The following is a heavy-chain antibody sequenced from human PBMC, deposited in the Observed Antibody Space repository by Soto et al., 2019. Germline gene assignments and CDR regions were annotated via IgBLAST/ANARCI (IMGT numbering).Heavy chain of an antibody. J-gene: IGHJ4*02. CDR1: GGTFSNYI. CDR2: VIPLFGTT. V-gene: IGHV1-69*06. D-gene: IGHD3-22*01. CDR3: ASSFDSSGYFHYGRPPFDN. Sequence: QVQLVQSGAEVKKPGSSVKVSCKASGGTFSNYIISWVRQAPGQGFEWMGGVIPLFGTTNYAQKFQGRVTITADKSTSAAYMELSSLRSEDTAVYYWASSFDSSGYFHYGRPPFDNGGQGTLVTVSS.